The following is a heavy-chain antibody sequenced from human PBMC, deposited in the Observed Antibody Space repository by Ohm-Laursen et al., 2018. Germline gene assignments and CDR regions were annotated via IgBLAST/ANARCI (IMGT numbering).Heavy chain of an antibody. CDR3: ARSQGAYQLLRFDH. D-gene: IGHD2-2*01. V-gene: IGHV4-59*01. Sequence: GTLSLTCTVSGASLIDYYWNWIRQPPGKGLEWIGYIYYSGSTKYNPSLESRVTISVDTSKNQFSLKLSSVTAADTAVYYCARSQGAYQLLRFDHWGQGTLVTVSS. CDR1: GASLIDYY. J-gene: IGHJ4*02. CDR2: IYYSGST.